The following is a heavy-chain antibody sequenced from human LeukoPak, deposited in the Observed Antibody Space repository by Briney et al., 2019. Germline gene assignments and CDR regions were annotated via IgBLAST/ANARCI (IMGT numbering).Heavy chain of an antibody. V-gene: IGHV3-7*04. CDR1: GFTFSSSW. CDR2: IKQDGSEK. Sequence: PGGSLRLSCAASGFTFSSSWMSWVRQAPGKGLEWVANIKQDGSEKYYVDSVKGRFTISRDNAKNSLYLQMNSLRAEDTAVYYCARDSVILTGYQFDYWGQGTLVTVSS. J-gene: IGHJ4*02. D-gene: IGHD3-9*01. CDR3: ARDSVILTGYQFDY.